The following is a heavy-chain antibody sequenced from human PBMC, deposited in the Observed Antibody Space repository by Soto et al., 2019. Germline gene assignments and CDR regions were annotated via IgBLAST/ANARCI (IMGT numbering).Heavy chain of an antibody. Sequence: QVQLQESGPGLVTPSQTLSLTCTVSGGSISSGDYYWSWIRQPPGKDLEWIAYISYSGSTYYSPSLKSRITISVDTSKNQFSLKLSSVTAADTAVYYCAMTPPETRGKVGLDYWGQGTLVTVSS. CDR2: ISYSGST. CDR3: AMTPPETRGKVGLDY. V-gene: IGHV4-30-4*01. D-gene: IGHD1-26*01. CDR1: GGSISSGDYY. J-gene: IGHJ4*02.